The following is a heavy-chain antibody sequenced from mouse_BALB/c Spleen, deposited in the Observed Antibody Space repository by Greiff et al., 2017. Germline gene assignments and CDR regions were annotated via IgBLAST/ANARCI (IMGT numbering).Heavy chain of an antibody. J-gene: IGHJ3*01. V-gene: IGHV5-9-3*01. CDR1: GFTFSSYA. CDR3: ARQRDRYDWFAY. CDR2: ISSGGSYT. Sequence: EVKLMESGGGLVKPGGSLKLSCAASGFTFSSYAMSWVRQTPEKRLEWVATISSGGSYTYYPDSVKGRFTISRDNAKNTLYLQMSSLRSEDTAMYYCARQRDRYDWFAYWGQGTLVTVSA. D-gene: IGHD2-14*01.